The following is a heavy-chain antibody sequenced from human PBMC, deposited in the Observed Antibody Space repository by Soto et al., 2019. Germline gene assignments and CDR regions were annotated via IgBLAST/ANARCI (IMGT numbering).Heavy chain of an antibody. D-gene: IGHD3-10*01. CDR2: IYYSGST. V-gene: IGHV4-31*03. Sequence: QVQLQESGPGLVKPSQTLSLTCTVSGGSISSGGYYWSWIRQHPGKGLEWIGYIYYSGSTYYNPSLKSRVTISVDTSKNQFSLKLSSVTAADTAVYYCARDHSRPYGSGSYMPRRINWFDPWGQGTLVTVSS. CDR3: ARDHSRPYGSGSYMPRRINWFDP. CDR1: GGSISSGGYY. J-gene: IGHJ5*02.